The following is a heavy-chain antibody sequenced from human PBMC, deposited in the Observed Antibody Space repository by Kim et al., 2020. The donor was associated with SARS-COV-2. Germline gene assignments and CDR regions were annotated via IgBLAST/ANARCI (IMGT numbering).Heavy chain of an antibody. Sequence: GGSLRLSCAASGFTFSSFTMNWVRQAPGRGLEWVSSISSSSGYIYYADSVKGRFTISSDNAKNSLYLQMNSLRAEDTAVYYCARDPGYCSGGSCGFDYWGQGTLVTVSS. V-gene: IGHV3-21*01. CDR1: GFTFSSFT. D-gene: IGHD2-15*01. CDR3: ARDPGYCSGGSCGFDY. CDR2: ISSSSGYI. J-gene: IGHJ4*02.